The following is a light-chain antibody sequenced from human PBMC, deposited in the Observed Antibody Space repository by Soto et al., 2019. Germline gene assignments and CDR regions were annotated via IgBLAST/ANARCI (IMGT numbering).Light chain of an antibody. CDR1: SSDVGGYNY. Sequence: QSALTQPPSASGSPGQSVTISCTGTSSDVGGYNYVSWYQQHPGKAPKLMIYEVSKRPSGVPDRFSGSKSGYTASLTVSGLQAEDEADYYCSSYAGSNSYVFGTGTKRTVL. CDR3: SSYAGSNSYV. CDR2: EVS. J-gene: IGLJ1*01. V-gene: IGLV2-8*01.